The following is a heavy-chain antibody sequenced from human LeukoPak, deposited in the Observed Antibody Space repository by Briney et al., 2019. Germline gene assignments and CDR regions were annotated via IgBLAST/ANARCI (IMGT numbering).Heavy chain of an antibody. D-gene: IGHD3-22*01. V-gene: IGHV4-61*05. CDR1: GGSISSSTYY. Sequence: SETLSLTCTVSGGSISSSTYYWGWIRQPPGKGLEWIGYIYYSGSTNYNPSLKSRVTISVDTSKNQFSLKLSSVTAADTAVYYCARDPGGYDSTTGWFDPWGQGTLVTVSS. J-gene: IGHJ5*02. CDR3: ARDPGGYDSTTGWFDP. CDR2: IYYSGST.